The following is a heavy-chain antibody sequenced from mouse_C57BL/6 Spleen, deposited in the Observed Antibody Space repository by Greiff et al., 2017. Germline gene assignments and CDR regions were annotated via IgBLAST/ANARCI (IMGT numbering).Heavy chain of an antibody. D-gene: IGHD1-1*01. Sequence: EVTLVESGGGLVQPKASLKLSCTASGFSFNTYAMNWVSQAPGKGLEWVARIRSKSNNYATDYAVTVKDRFTISRDDSESMLYVKMNNLKTEDTAMYFCVRHGGFYYSSSVYYCAMDYWGQGTSVTVSS. CDR3: VRHGGFYYSSSVYYCAMDY. J-gene: IGHJ4*01. CDR2: IRSKSNNYAT. CDR1: GFSFNTYA. V-gene: IGHV10-1*01.